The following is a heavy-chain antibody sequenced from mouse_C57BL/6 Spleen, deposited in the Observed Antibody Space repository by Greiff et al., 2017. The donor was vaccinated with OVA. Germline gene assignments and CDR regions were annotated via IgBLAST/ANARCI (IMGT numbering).Heavy chain of an antibody. CDR3: ARKRYDYDGRFAY. D-gene: IGHD2-4*01. J-gene: IGHJ3*01. Sequence: EVQLQQSGPELVKPGASVKIPCKASGYTFTDYNMDWVKQSHGKSLEWIGDINPNNGGTIYNQKFKGKATLTVDKSSSTAYMELRSLTSEDTAVYYCARKRYDYDGRFAYWGQGTLVTVSA. CDR1: GYTFTDYN. CDR2: INPNNGGT. V-gene: IGHV1-18*01.